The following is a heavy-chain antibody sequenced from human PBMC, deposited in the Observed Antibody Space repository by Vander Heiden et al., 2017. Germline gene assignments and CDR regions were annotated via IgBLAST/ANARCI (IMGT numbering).Heavy chain of an antibody. V-gene: IGHV1-46*01. CDR3: ARDRSGYSYGGEFDY. Sequence: QVQLVQSGAEVKKPGASVKVSCKASGYTFTSYYMHWVRQAPGQGLEWMGIIKPSDGSTSYAQKFQGRVTMTRDTSTSTVYMELSSLRSEDTAVYYCARDRSGYSYGGEFDYWGQGTLVTVSS. J-gene: IGHJ4*02. CDR2: IKPSDGST. D-gene: IGHD5-18*01. CDR1: GYTFTSYY.